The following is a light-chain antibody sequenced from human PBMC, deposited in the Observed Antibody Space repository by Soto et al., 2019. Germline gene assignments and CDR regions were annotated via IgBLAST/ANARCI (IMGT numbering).Light chain of an antibody. CDR1: QGISSY. CDR2: GAF. J-gene: IGKJ5*01. Sequence: MTQSPSSLSASVGDRVTITCRASQGISSYFAWYQHKPGQGPRLLIYGAFTRATGIPDRFSGSGSGTDFTLTISRLEPEDFAVYYCQQHETLITFGQGTRLEIK. CDR3: QQHETLIT. V-gene: IGKV3D-15*01.